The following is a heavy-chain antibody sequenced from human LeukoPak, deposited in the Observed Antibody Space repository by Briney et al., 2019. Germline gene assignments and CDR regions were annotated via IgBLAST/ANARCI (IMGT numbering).Heavy chain of an antibody. CDR1: GDSISSFQ. V-gene: IGHV4-59*01. D-gene: IGHD3-16*01. J-gene: IGHJ4*02. CDR2: ISYSGGT. CDR3: ARVGRGDHTWGSYSFDY. Sequence: SETLSLTCTVSGDSISSFQWSWIRQPPGKGLEWIGYISYSGGTMYNPSLRSRVTIQIDTSKNQFSLKLSSVTAADTAVYYCARVGRGDHTWGSYSFDYWGQGTLVTVSS.